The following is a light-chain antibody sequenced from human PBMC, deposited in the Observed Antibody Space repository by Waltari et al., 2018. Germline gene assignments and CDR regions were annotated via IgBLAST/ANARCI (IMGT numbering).Light chain of an antibody. CDR2: DVK. CDR3: VSYTSSTTVV. J-gene: IGLJ2*01. Sequence: QCALTQPASVSGSPGQSITIYCAGSRYDVGGYKFVSWYQQPPGRAPKLLIYDVKNRPAGISSRFSGAKSVSTASLTISGLQTEDEADYFCVSYTSSTTVVFGGGTKLTVL. CDR1: RYDVGGYKF. V-gene: IGLV2-14*03.